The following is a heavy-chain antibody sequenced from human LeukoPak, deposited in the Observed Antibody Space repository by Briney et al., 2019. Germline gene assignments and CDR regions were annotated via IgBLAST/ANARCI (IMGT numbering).Heavy chain of an antibody. CDR3: ARSSGKWSGDYYYHYMDV. Sequence: SETLSLTCAVYGRSFSGYYWSWILQPPGKGLEWIGEINHSGSTNYNPSLKSRVTISVDTSKNQFSLKLSSVTAADTAVYYCARSSGKWSGDYYYHYMDVWGRGTTVTISS. V-gene: IGHV4-34*01. J-gene: IGHJ6*03. CDR1: GRSFSGYY. D-gene: IGHD3-3*01. CDR2: INHSGST.